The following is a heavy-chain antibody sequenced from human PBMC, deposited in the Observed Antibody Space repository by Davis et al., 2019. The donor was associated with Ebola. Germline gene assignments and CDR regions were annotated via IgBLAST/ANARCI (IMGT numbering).Heavy chain of an antibody. V-gene: IGHV3-30*02. CDR3: AKYYYGSGRRDLDY. CDR2: IRYDGSNK. D-gene: IGHD3-10*01. CDR1: GFTFSSYG. Sequence: LGGSLRLSCAASGFTFSSYGMHWVRQAPGKGLEWMAFIRYDGSNKYYADSVKGRFTISRDNSKNTLYLQMNSLRAEDTAVYYCAKYYYGSGRRDLDYWGQGTLVTVSS. J-gene: IGHJ4*02.